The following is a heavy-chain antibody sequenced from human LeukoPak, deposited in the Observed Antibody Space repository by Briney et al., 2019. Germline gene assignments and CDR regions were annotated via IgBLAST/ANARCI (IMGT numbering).Heavy chain of an antibody. V-gene: IGHV5-51*01. D-gene: IGHD5-18*01. J-gene: IGHJ4*02. Sequence: GGALQISCKASGSRFTSYWIGGVRQVPGKGLEWMGIIDPSDSETRYTPSFQGQVTISVDKSLTTPYLQSNSLKASDTAMYYCARQTAMGRSGDYWGQGTLVTVSS. CDR3: ARQTAMGRSGDY. CDR1: GSRFTSYW. CDR2: IDPSDSET.